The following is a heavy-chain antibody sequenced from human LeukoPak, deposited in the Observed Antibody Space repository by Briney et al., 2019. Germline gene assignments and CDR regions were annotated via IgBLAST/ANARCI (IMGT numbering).Heavy chain of an antibody. CDR3: ARAPDGSSGGQQLED. V-gene: IGHV5-51*01. CDR2: IYPGDSDT. CDR1: GYSFTSYW. J-gene: IGHJ4*02. D-gene: IGHD6-13*01. Sequence: HGESLKISCKGSGYSFTSYWIGWVRQMPGKGLEWMGIIYPGDSDTRYSPSFQGQVTISADKSISTAYLQWSSLKASDTAMYYCARAPDGSSGGQQLEDWGQGTLVTVSS.